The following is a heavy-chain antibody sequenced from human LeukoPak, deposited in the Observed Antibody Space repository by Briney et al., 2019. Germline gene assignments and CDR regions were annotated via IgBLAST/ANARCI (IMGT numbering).Heavy chain of an antibody. Sequence: PSETLSLTCAVYGGSFSGYYWSWSRQPPGKGLEWIGEINHSGSTNYNPSPKSRVTISVDTSKNQFSLKLSSVTAADTAVYYCARAVLRYFDWPSAFDYWGQGTLVTVSS. CDR3: ARAVLRYFDWPSAFDY. CDR1: GGSFSGYY. D-gene: IGHD3-9*01. V-gene: IGHV4-34*01. J-gene: IGHJ4*02. CDR2: INHSGST.